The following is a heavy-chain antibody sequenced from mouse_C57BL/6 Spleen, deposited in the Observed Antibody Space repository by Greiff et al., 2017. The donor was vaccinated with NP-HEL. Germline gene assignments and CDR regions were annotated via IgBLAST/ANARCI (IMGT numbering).Heavy chain of an antibody. J-gene: IGHJ2*01. V-gene: IGHV7-3*01. CDR1: GFTFTDYY. D-gene: IGHD1-1*01. Sequence: EVQGVDSGGGLVQPGGSLSLSCAASGFTFTDYYMSWVRQPPGKALEWLGFIRNKANGYTTEYSASVKGRFTISRDNSQSILYLQMNALRAEDSATYYCARYGYGSSYFDYWGQGTTLTVSS. CDR2: IRNKANGYTT. CDR3: ARYGYGSSYFDY.